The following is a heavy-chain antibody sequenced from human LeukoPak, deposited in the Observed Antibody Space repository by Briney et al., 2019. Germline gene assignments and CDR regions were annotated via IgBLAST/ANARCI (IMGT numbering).Heavy chain of an antibody. CDR3: ARVGYSYGLLSFYYYYYMDV. CDR2: MNPNSGNT. Sequence: GASVKVSCKASGYTFTSYDINWVRQATGQGLEWMGWMNPNSGNTDYAQKFQGRVTMTRNTSISTAYMELSSLRSEDPAVYYCARVGYSYGLLSFYYYYYMDVWGKGTTVTVSS. J-gene: IGHJ6*03. CDR1: GYTFTSYD. D-gene: IGHD5-18*01. V-gene: IGHV1-8*01.